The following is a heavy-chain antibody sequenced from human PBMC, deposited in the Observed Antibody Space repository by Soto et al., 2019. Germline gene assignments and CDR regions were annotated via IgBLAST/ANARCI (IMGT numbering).Heavy chain of an antibody. CDR3: ARDSAPIYGTGKPYYYYYGMDV. V-gene: IGHV3-48*03. J-gene: IGHJ6*02. CDR2: ISSSGSTI. CDR1: GFTFSSYE. Sequence: LRLSCAASGFTFSSYEMNWVRQAPGKGLEWVSYISSSGSTIYYADSVKGRFTISRDNAKNSLYLQMNSLRAEDTAVYYCARDSAPIYGTGKPYYYYYGMDVWGQGTTVTVSS. D-gene: IGHD4-17*01.